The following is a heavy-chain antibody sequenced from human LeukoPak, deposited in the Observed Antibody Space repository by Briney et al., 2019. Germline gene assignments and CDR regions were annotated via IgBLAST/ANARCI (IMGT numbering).Heavy chain of an antibody. CDR2: IYYSGST. CDR3: ARRATAGDYVGWFDP. D-gene: IGHD4-17*01. Sequence: KPSETLSLTCTVSGGSISSSSYSWGWIRQPPGKGLEWIGSIYYSGSTYYNPSLKSRVTISVDTSKNQFSLKLSSVTAADTAVYYCARRATAGDYVGWFDPWGQGTLVTVSS. CDR1: GGSISSSSYS. V-gene: IGHV4-39*01. J-gene: IGHJ5*02.